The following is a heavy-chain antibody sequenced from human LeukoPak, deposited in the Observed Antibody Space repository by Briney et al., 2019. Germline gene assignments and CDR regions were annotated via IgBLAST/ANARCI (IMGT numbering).Heavy chain of an antibody. CDR2: ISSSSSYI. V-gene: IGHV3-21*01. CDR3: ASFQLPELQQGRVDPVRYYYYGMDV. Sequence: GGSLRLSCAASGFTFSSYSMNWVRQAPGKGLEWVSSISSSSSYIYYADSVKGRFTISRDNAKNSLYLQMNSLRAEDTAVYYCASFQLPELQQGRVDPVRYYYYGMDVWGKGTTVTVSS. D-gene: IGHD2-2*01. J-gene: IGHJ6*04. CDR1: GFTFSSYS.